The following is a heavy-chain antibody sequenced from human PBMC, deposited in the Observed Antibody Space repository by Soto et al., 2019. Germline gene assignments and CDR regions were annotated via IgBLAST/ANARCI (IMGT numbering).Heavy chain of an antibody. J-gene: IGHJ3*02. V-gene: IGHV1-69*13. D-gene: IGHD3-22*01. CDR3: ARVLTEDYYDTIGAFDI. Sequence: ASVKVSCKASGGTFSSYAISWVRQAPGQGLEWMGGIIPIFGTANYAQKFQGRVTITADESTSTAYMELSSLRSEDTAVYYCARVLTEDYYDTIGAFDIWGQGTMVTV. CDR1: GGTFSSYA. CDR2: IIPIFGTA.